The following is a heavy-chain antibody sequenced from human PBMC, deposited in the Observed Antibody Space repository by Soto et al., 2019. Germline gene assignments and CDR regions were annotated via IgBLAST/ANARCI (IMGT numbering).Heavy chain of an antibody. Sequence: PSETLSLTCTVSGGSISSYYWSWIRQPPGKGLEWIGYIYYSGSTNYNPSLKSRVTISVDTSKNQFSLKLSSVTAADTALYYCARSFGWYAIDHWGQGTLVTVSS. J-gene: IGHJ4*02. CDR1: GGSISSYY. CDR3: ARSFGWYAIDH. D-gene: IGHD6-19*01. V-gene: IGHV4-59*08. CDR2: IYYSGST.